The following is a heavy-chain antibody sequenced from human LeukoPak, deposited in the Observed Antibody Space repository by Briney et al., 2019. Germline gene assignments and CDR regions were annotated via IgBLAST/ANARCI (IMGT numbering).Heavy chain of an antibody. J-gene: IGHJ3*02. CDR3: ATDYGGNSEFDAFDI. CDR2: IYPGDSDT. CDR1: GYSFTSYW. Sequence: GESLKISCKGSGYSFTSYWIGWVRQMPGKGLEWMGIIYPGDSDTRYSPSFQGQVTISADKSISTAYLQWSSLKASDTAMYCCATDYGGNSEFDAFDIWGQGTMVTVSS. D-gene: IGHD4-23*01. V-gene: IGHV5-51*01.